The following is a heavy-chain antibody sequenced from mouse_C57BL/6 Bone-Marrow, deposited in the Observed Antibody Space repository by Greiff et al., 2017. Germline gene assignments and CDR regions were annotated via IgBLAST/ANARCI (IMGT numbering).Heavy chain of an antibody. CDR1: GFTFSDYY. D-gene: IGHD1-1*01. J-gene: IGHJ1*03. Sequence: EVTLMESAGGLVQPGSSMKLSCTASGFTFSDYYMAWVRQVPETGLEWVANINYAGSSTYYLDSLKSRFIISRDNAKNILYLQMSSLKSEDTATYYCARAGSTHWYFDVLGTGTTVTVSS. CDR2: INYAGSST. V-gene: IGHV5-16*01. CDR3: ARAGSTHWYFDV.